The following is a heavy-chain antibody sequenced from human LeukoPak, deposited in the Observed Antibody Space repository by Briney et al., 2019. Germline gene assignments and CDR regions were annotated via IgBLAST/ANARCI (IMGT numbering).Heavy chain of an antibody. V-gene: IGHV1-69*04. CDR1: GGTFSSYA. CDR3: ARDMPGYCSSTSCYFEAFDI. J-gene: IGHJ3*02. Sequence: SVKASCKASGGTFSSYAISWVRQAPGQGLEWMGRIIPILGIANYAQKFQGRVTITADKSTSTAYMELSSLRSEDTAVYYCARDMPGYCSSTSCYFEAFDIWGQGTMVTVSS. CDR2: IIPILGIA. D-gene: IGHD2-2*03.